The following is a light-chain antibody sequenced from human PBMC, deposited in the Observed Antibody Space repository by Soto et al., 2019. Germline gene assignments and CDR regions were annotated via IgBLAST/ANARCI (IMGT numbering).Light chain of an antibody. CDR2: VVS. Sequence: DIQLTQSPSSLSASVGDRVTITCRASQTISRNLNWYQQKPGEAPKLLMYVVSSLQGGVPSRFSGSESGTDYTLTISSLQPDEFATYYCQQSYRLPYTFGQGTKLEIK. V-gene: IGKV1-39*01. CDR1: QTISRN. CDR3: QQSYRLPYT. J-gene: IGKJ2*01.